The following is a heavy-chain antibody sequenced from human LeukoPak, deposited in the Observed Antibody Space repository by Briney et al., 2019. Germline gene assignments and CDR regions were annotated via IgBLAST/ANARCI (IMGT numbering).Heavy chain of an antibody. Sequence: SETLSLTCAVYGGSFSGYYWSWIRQPPGKGLEWIGEINHSGSTNYNPSLKSRVTISVDTSKNQFSLKLSSVTAADTAVYYCARGFPSYFDYWGQGTLVTVSS. CDR2: INHSGST. CDR3: ARGFPSYFDY. J-gene: IGHJ4*02. V-gene: IGHV4-34*01. D-gene: IGHD2/OR15-2a*01. CDR1: GGSFSGYY.